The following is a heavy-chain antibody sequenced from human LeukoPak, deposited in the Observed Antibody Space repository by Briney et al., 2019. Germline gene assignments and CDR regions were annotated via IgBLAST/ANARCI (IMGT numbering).Heavy chain of an antibody. Sequence: PGGSLRLSCAASGFTVSRNYMSWVRQAPGNGLEWVSLTSSEGSTSYTESVKGRFTISRDNSKNTLSLQLNSLRAEDTAVYYCARDGGSSTKEPTGGYYYYGMDVWGQGTTVTVFS. D-gene: IGHD1-1*01. V-gene: IGHV3-53*01. CDR3: ARDGGSSTKEPTGGYYYYGMDV. CDR1: GFTVSRNY. J-gene: IGHJ6*02. CDR2: TSSEGST.